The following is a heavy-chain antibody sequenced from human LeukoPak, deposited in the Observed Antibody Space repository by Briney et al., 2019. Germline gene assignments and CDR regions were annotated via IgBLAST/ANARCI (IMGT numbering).Heavy chain of an antibody. CDR3: ARGHTAMGY. D-gene: IGHD5-18*01. J-gene: IGHJ4*02. CDR1: GGTFSSYA. V-gene: IGHV1-8*02. CDR2: MNPNSGNT. Sequence: ASVKVSCKASGGTFSSYAINWVRQATGQGLEWMGWMNPNSGNTGYAQKFQGRVTMTRNTSISTAYMELSSLRSEDTAVYYCARGHTAMGYWGQGTLVTVSS.